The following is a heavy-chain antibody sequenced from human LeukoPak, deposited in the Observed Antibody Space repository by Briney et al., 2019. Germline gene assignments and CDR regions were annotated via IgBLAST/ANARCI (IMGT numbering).Heavy chain of an antibody. CDR1: GGSISSYY. CDR3: ARGGIAAVLAMFAFVI. V-gene: IGHV4-59*01. CDR2: IYYSGST. Sequence: PSETLSLTCTVSGGSISSYYWSWIRQPPGKGLEWIGYIYYSGSTNYNPSLKSRVTISVDTSKNQFSLKLSSVTAADTAVYYCARGGIAAVLAMFAFVIWGQGTMVTVSS. D-gene: IGHD6-13*01. J-gene: IGHJ3*02.